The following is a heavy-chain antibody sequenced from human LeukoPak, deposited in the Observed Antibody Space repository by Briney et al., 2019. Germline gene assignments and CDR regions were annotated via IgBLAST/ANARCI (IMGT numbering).Heavy chain of an antibody. V-gene: IGHV4-30-4*01. J-gene: IGHJ4*02. CDR3: ARVRGVAAAGTAFDY. D-gene: IGHD6-13*01. CDR2: IYYSGST. Sequence: SETLSLTCTVSGGSISSGDYYRSWIRQPPGKGLEWIGYIYYSGSTYYNPSLKSRVTISVDTSKNQFSLKLSSVTAADTAVYYCARVRGVAAAGTAFDYWGQGTLVTVSS. CDR1: GGSISSGDYY.